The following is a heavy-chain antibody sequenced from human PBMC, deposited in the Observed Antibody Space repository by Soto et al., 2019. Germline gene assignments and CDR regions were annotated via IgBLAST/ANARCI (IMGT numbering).Heavy chain of an antibody. Sequence: SETLSLTCAVYGGSFSGYYWSWIRQPPGKGLEWIGEINHSGSTNYNPSLKSRVTISVDTSKNQFSLKLSSVTAADTAVYYCARGYITMVRGVYKFDYWGQGTLVTVSS. D-gene: IGHD3-10*01. CDR3: ARGYITMVRGVYKFDY. CDR1: GGSFSGYY. J-gene: IGHJ4*02. CDR2: INHSGST. V-gene: IGHV4-34*01.